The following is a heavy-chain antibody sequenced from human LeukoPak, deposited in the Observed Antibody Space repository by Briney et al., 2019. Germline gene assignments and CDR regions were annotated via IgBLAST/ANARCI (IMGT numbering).Heavy chain of an antibody. CDR3: ARDPAPYEDNYYYYGMDV. D-gene: IGHD5-12*01. J-gene: IGHJ6*02. Sequence: ASVKVSCKASGFTLTSYVMPWVGQATGQGIGWMGIMNPSVGSTSYAPKFQGRVTMTRATSTSTVYMQLSSLRSEDTAVYYCARDPAPYEDNYYYYGMDVWGQGTTVTVSS. CDR1: GFTLTSYV. CDR2: MNPSVGST. V-gene: IGHV1-46*01.